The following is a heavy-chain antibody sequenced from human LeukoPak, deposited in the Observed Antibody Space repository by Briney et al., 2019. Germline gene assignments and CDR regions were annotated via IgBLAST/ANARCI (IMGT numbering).Heavy chain of an antibody. D-gene: IGHD2-15*01. CDR1: GYTFTSYA. V-gene: IGHV7-4-1*02. CDR2: INTNTRNP. J-gene: IGHJ4*02. Sequence: GASVKVSCKASGYTFTSYAMNWVRQAPGQGLEWMGWINTNTRNPTYAQGFTGRFVFSLDTSVSTAYLQISSLKAEDTAVYYCVRGLYCSGGSCYGFEDYWGQGTLVTVSS. CDR3: VRGLYCSGGSCYGFEDY.